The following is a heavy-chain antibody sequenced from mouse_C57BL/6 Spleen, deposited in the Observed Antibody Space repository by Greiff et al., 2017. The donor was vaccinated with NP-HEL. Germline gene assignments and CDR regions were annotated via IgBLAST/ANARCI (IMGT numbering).Heavy chain of an antibody. CDR1: GFTFSDYG. D-gene: IGHD1-1*01. J-gene: IGHJ2*01. CDR3: ARPFITTVVAATYFDY. V-gene: IGHV5-17*01. Sequence: DVKLVESGGGLVKPGGSLKLSCAASGFTFSDYGMHWVRQAPEKGLEWVAYISSGSSTIYYADTVKGRFTISRDNAKNTLFLQMTSLRSEDTAMYYCARPFITTVVAATYFDYWGQGTTLTVSS. CDR2: ISSGSSTI.